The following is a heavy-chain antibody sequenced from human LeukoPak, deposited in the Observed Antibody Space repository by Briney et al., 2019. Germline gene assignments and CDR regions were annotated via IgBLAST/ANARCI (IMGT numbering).Heavy chain of an antibody. D-gene: IGHD3-10*01. J-gene: IGHJ3*02. CDR1: GYTFTGHY. Sequence: ASVKVSCKASGYTFTGHYIHWVRQAPGQGLEWMGWINPDSGVTKYAQKFQGRVTMTRDTSTSTAYMALDRLRSDDMAVYFCARDYTWSHYSHDAFDIWGRGTMVTVSS. CDR3: ARDYTWSHYSHDAFDI. CDR2: INPDSGVT. V-gene: IGHV1-2*02.